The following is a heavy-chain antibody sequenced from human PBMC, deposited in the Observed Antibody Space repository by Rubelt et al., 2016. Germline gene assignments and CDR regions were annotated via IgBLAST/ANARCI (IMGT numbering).Heavy chain of an antibody. CDR2: IHYGGTT. CDR1: GGSIISDYY. CDR3: AGVGGAAVAGTSNWFGP. Sequence: QLQLQESGPGLVKPSETLSLTCTVSGGSIISDYYWGWIRQPPGKGLEWIGCIHYGGTTYHNPSLKSRVIISVDTSENQLSVKSSSRTAADAAVYYRAGVGGAAVAGTSNWFGPWGQGTLVTVSS. V-gene: IGHV4-39*07. D-gene: IGHD6-19*01. J-gene: IGHJ5*02.